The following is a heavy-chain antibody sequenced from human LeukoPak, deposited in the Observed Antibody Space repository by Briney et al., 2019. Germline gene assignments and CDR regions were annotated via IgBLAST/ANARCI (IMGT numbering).Heavy chain of an antibody. CDR2: IKQDGSEK. CDR1: GFTFSSYW. V-gene: IGHV3-7*01. D-gene: IGHD3-22*01. CDR3: ARDLGYYYDSSGYSVFDY. J-gene: IGHJ4*02. Sequence: GGSLRLSCAASGFTFSSYWMSWVRQAPGKGLEWVANIKQDGSEKYYVDSVKGRFTISRDNAKNSLYLQMNSPRAEDTAVYYCARDLGYYYDSSGYSVFDYWGQGTLVTVSS.